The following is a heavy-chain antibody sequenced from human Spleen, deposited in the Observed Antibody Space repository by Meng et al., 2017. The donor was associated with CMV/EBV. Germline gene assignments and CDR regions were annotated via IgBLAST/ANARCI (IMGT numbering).Heavy chain of an antibody. CDR2: IYYSGST. CDR3: ASGTYYYGSGYPDY. V-gene: IGHV4-39*07. CDR1: GGSISSSSYY. J-gene: IGHJ4*02. Sequence: SETLSLTCTVPGGSISSSSYYWGWIRQPPGKGLEWIGSIYYSGSTYYNPSLKSRVTISVDTSKNQFSLKLSSVTAADTAVYYCASGTYYYGSGYPDYWGQGTLVTVSS. D-gene: IGHD3-10*01.